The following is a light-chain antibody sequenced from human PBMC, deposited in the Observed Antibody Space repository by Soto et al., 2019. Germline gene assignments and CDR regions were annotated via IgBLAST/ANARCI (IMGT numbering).Light chain of an antibody. J-gene: IGKJ5*01. CDR2: KAS. V-gene: IGKV1-5*03. Sequence: DIQRTQSPSTLSGSVGDRVTITCRASQTISSWLAWYQQKPGKAPKLLIYKASTLKSGVPSRFSGSGSGTECTLTISSLKHEDDASYYCQQSYSTTFTFGQGTRLEIK. CDR3: QQSYSTTFT. CDR1: QTISSW.